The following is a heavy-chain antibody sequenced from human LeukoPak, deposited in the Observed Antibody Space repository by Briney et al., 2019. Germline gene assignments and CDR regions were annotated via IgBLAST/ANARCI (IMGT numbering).Heavy chain of an antibody. CDR2: IIPIFGTA. CDR3: ARAYSGKYYDFWSGYPHYYYYYGMDV. V-gene: IGHV1-69*13. D-gene: IGHD3-3*01. CDR1: GGTFSSYA. Sequence: ASVKVSCKASGGTFSSYAISWVRQAPGQGLEWMGGIIPIFGTANYAQKFQGRVTITADESTSTAYMELSSLRSEDTAVYYRARAYSGKYYDFWSGYPHYYYYYGMDVWGQGTTVTVSS. J-gene: IGHJ6*02.